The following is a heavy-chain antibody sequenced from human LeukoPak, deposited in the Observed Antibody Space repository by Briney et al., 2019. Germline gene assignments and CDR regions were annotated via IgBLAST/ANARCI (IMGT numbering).Heavy chain of an antibody. CDR2: ICYTGST. Sequence: SETLSLTCAVSGDSISSDYWSWIRQPPGKGLEWIGYICYTGSTNYNPSLKSRVTISVDTSKNQFSLKLSSVTAADTAVYYCARDWGCSGGSCYAIDYWGQGTLVTVSS. J-gene: IGHJ4*02. CDR3: ARDWGCSGGSCYAIDY. D-gene: IGHD2-15*01. V-gene: IGHV4-59*12. CDR1: GDSISSDY.